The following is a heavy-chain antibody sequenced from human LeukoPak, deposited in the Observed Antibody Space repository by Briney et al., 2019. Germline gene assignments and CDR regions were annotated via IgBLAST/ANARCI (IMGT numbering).Heavy chain of an antibody. J-gene: IGHJ6*03. CDR3: ARVVIAGDYYYYYMDV. D-gene: IGHD2-21*01. Sequence: ASVKVSCKASGYTFTSYGISWVRQAPGQGLEWMGWISAYNGNTNYAQKLQGRVTMTTDTSTSTAYMELRSLRSDDTAVYYCARVVIAGDYYYYYMDVWGKGTTVTVSS. CDR2: ISAYNGNT. V-gene: IGHV1-18*01. CDR1: GYTFTSYG.